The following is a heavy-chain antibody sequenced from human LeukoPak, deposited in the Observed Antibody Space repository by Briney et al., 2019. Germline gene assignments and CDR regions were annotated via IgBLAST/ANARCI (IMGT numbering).Heavy chain of an antibody. CDR1: GFTFRSHG. CDR3: AKDQSAIAGIDY. V-gene: IGHV3-30*02. J-gene: IGHJ4*02. Sequence: GGSLRLSCAASGFTFRSHGMHWVRQAPGKGLEWVAFIRHDVTNKYNADSVKGRFTISRDNSRNTVYLQMNSLRPEDTAVYYCAKDQSAIAGIDYWAQGTLVTVSS. D-gene: IGHD6-13*01. CDR2: IRHDVTNK.